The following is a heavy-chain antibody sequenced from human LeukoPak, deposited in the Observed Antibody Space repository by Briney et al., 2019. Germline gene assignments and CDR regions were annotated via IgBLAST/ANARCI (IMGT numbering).Heavy chain of an antibody. V-gene: IGHV4-4*07. CDR1: GGSISSYY. Sequence: SETLSLTCTVSGGSISSYYWSWIRQPAGKGLEWIGRIYTSGSTNYNPSLKSRVTMSVDTSKNQFSLKLSSVTAADTAVYYCARASGDSSSSYYYMDVWGKGTTVTVSS. J-gene: IGHJ6*03. D-gene: IGHD6-6*01. CDR2: IYTSGST. CDR3: ARASGDSSSSYYYMDV.